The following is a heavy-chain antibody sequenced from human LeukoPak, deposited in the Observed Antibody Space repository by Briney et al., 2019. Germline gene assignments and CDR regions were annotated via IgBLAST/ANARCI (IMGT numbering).Heavy chain of an antibody. CDR3: ARVPRSYYYYYYMDV. CDR2: IYYSGSS. J-gene: IGHJ6*03. V-gene: IGHV4-59*01. Sequence: SETLSLTCNVSGGSISGYHWSWIRQPPGKGLEWLGYIYYSGSSNYNPSLKSRVTISADTSKNQFSLKLSSVTAADTAVYYCARVPRSYYYYYYMDVWGQGTTVTVSS. CDR1: GGSISGYH.